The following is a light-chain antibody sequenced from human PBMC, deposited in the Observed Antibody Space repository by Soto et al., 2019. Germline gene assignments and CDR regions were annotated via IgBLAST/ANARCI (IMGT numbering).Light chain of an antibody. CDR2: EVS. J-gene: IGLJ1*01. CDR1: SSDIGNYKY. Sequence: QSALTQPASMSGSPGQSITISCTGSSSDIGNYKYVSWYQQHPGKAPKLIIYEVSNRPSGVSLRFSGSKSANTASLTLSGLQADDEAEYYCASFSNSTFLFGSGTKVTVL. V-gene: IGLV2-14*01. CDR3: ASFSNSTFL.